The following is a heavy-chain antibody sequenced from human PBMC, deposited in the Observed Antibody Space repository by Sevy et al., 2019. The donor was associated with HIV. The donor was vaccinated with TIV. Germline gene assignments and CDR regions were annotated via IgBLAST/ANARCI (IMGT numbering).Heavy chain of an antibody. CDR1: EFTFDDYG. Sequence: GGSLRLSCAASEFTFDDYGMSWVRQAPGKGLEWVSGINWNGGSTGYADSVKGRFTISRDNAKNSLYLQMNSLRAEDTALYYCARGGSSSWYRVYFDYWGQGTLVTVSS. CDR2: INWNGGST. V-gene: IGHV3-20*04. CDR3: ARGGSSSWYRVYFDY. J-gene: IGHJ4*02. D-gene: IGHD6-13*01.